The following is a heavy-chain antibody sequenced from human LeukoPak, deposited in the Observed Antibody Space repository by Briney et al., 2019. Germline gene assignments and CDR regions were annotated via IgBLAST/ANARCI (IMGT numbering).Heavy chain of an antibody. J-gene: IGHJ3*02. D-gene: IGHD2-2*01. CDR1: GFTFSTYG. CDR3: AELQYCSSTSCYAKATDAFDI. V-gene: IGHV3-30*02. Sequence: GGSLRLSCAASGFTFSTYGIHWVRQAPGKGLEWVSFIRNDGNKKYYADSVKGRFTISRDNSKNTLYLQMNSLRAEDTAVYYCAELQYCSSTSCYAKATDAFDIWGQGTMVTVSS. CDR2: IRNDGNKK.